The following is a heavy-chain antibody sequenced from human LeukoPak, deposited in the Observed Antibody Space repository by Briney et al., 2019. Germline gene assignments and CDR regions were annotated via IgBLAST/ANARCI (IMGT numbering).Heavy chain of an antibody. CDR3: AREYTGSDYFDY. CDR2: IDFSGRTI. Sequence: AGGSLRLSCAASGFTLSSFEMNWVRQAPGKGLEWVSYIDFSGRTIFCAASVKGRFTISRDNAKNPLYLQMNSLRAEDTAVYYCAREYTGSDYFDYWGQGTLVTVSS. CDR1: GFTLSSFE. V-gene: IGHV3-48*03. D-gene: IGHD5-12*01. J-gene: IGHJ4*02.